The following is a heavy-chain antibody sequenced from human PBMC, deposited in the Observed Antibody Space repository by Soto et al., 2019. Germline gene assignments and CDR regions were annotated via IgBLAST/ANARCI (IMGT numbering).Heavy chain of an antibody. CDR3: ARWETTGRWVPDV. J-gene: IGHJ6*02. CDR2: ISRIGDYI. D-gene: IGHD1-26*01. Sequence: GGSLRLSCAASGYTFSNYPMSWVRQAPWKGLEWVSAISRIGDYIYYADSVRGRFTISRENSKNTLYLQMNSLRAQDTALYYCARWETTGRWVPDVCGQGTTVTVSS. V-gene: IGHV3-23*01. CDR1: GYTFSNYP.